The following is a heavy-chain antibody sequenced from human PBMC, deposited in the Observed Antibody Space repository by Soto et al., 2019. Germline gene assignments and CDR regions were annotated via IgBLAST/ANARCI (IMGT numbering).Heavy chain of an antibody. D-gene: IGHD4-17*01. Sequence: QLQLQESGPGLVKPSETLSLTCTVSGGSISSSSYYWGWIRQPPGKGLEWIGSIYYSGSTYYNPSLKSRVTISVDTSKNQFSLKLSSVTAADTAVYYCAREGYIGRHYGDVLYFDYWGQGTLVTVSS. J-gene: IGHJ4*02. V-gene: IGHV4-39*02. CDR2: IYYSGST. CDR1: GGSISSSSYY. CDR3: AREGYIGRHYGDVLYFDY.